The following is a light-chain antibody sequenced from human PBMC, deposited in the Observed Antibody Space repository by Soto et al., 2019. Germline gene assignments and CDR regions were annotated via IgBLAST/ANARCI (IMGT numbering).Light chain of an antibody. Sequence: DIKLNQSHSTLSACVGDSVALTCLASQSIGSWLAWYQQKPGKAPNLLIYKASSLESGVPSRFSGSGSGTEFTVTISSLQPEDFAVYYCQQYNNWPSITFGQGTRLEIK. J-gene: IGKJ5*01. V-gene: IGKV1-5*03. CDR1: QSIGSW. CDR2: KAS. CDR3: QQYNNWPSIT.